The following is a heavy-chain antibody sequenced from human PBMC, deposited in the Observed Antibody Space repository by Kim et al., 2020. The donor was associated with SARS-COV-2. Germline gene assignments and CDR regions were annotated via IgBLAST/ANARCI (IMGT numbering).Heavy chain of an antibody. V-gene: IGHV3-72*01. CDR2: IRNKANSYTT. CDR1: GFTFSDHY. CDR3: ARGYFDGGVFYLDY. Sequence: GGSLRLSCAASGFTFSDHYMDWVRQAPGKGLEWVGRIRNKANSYTTEYAASVRGRFTISRDDSENSLYVQMNSLISEDTAVYYCARGYFDGGVFYLDYWGQGTLVTVSS. D-gene: IGHD3-10*02. J-gene: IGHJ4*02.